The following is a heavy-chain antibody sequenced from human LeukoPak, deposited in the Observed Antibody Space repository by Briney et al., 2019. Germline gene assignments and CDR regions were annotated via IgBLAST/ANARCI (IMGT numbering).Heavy chain of an antibody. CDR2: INTYNGNT. D-gene: IGHD3-22*01. CDR1: CYTLFRNC. Sequence: GASVKVSCKASCYTLFRNCIRRVRHAPGQGAEWMGWINTYNGNTNYPQKFQDRVTMATDTPTSTAYMELTSVRSDDTAGYYCARVHITMIGKDAFDLWGQGTMVTVSS. V-gene: IGHV1-18*01. CDR3: ARVHITMIGKDAFDL. J-gene: IGHJ3*01.